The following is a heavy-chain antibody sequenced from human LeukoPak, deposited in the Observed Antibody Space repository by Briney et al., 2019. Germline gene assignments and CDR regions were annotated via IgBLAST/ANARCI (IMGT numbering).Heavy chain of an antibody. CDR2: MNPNSGNT. CDR1: GYTFTSYD. D-gene: IGHD3-9*01. Sequence: ASVKVSCKASGYTFTSYDINWVRQATGQGLEWMGWMNPNSGNTGYAQKFQGRVTMTSNTSISTAYMELSSLRSEDTAVYYCARGRGLKDDILTGYYPWGQGTLVTVSS. J-gene: IGHJ5*02. V-gene: IGHV1-8*01. CDR3: ARGRGLKDDILTGYYP.